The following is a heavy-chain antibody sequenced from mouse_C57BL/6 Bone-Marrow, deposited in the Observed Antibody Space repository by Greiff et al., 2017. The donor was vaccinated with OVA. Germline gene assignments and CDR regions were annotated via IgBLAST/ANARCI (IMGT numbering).Heavy chain of an antibody. D-gene: IGHD2-4*01. Sequence: VQLQQPGAELVMPGASVKLSCKASGYTFTSYWMHWVKQRPGQGLEWIGEIDPSDSYTNYNQKFKGKSTLTVDKSSSTAYMQLSSLTSEDSAVYYCARGDDYDGYFDYWGQGTTLTVSS. V-gene: IGHV1-69*01. CDR2: IDPSDSYT. CDR3: ARGDDYDGYFDY. J-gene: IGHJ2*01. CDR1: GYTFTSYW.